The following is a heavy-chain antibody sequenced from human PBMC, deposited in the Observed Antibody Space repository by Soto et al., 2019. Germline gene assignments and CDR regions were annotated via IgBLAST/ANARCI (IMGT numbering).Heavy chain of an antibody. J-gene: IGHJ6*02. CDR3: ARGKGMEENYYYYGLDI. D-gene: IGHD1-1*01. V-gene: IGHV1-3*01. CDR1: GYTFSTHA. Sequence: ASVKVSCKASGYTFSTHAMHWVRQSPGQSLEWMGWINGGTGQTKHSHRFQDRVSITRDTSASTAYMELSSLRSEDTAVYYCARGKGMEENYYYYGLDIWGQGTTVTVSS. CDR2: INGGTGQT.